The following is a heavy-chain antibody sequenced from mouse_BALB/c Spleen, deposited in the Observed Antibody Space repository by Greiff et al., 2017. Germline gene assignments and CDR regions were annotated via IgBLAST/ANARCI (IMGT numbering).Heavy chain of an antibody. D-gene: IGHD1-2*01. CDR1: GYSITSGYY. Sequence: EVKLQESGPGLVKPSQSLSLTCSVTGYSITSGYYWNWIRQFPGNKLEWMGYISYDGSNNYNPSLKNRISITRDTSKNQFFLKLNSVTTEDTATYYCARLLRPYAMDYWGQGTSVTVSS. CDR2: ISYDGSN. V-gene: IGHV3-6*02. CDR3: ARLLRPYAMDY. J-gene: IGHJ4*01.